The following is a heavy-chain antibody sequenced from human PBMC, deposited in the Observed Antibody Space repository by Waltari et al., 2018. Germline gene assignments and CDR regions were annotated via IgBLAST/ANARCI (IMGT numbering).Heavy chain of an antibody. J-gene: IGHJ5*02. CDR3: ARGRDVFANFDYNWFDP. V-gene: IGHV1-8*02. D-gene: IGHD2-21*01. CDR2: VNPNSGAT. CDR1: GSTFINYE. Sequence: QVQLVQSGAEVLKPGASVKVSCQPSGSTFINYELHWVRQAAGQGLEWMGWVNPNSGATAYAQKFQGRITMTWDTSISTAYMELSNLRSDDTAVLYCARGRDVFANFDYNWFDPWGQGTLVTVSS.